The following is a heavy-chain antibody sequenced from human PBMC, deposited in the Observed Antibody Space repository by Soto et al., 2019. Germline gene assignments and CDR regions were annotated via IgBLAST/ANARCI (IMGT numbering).Heavy chain of an antibody. V-gene: IGHV1-18*01. D-gene: IGHD2-8*01. Sequence: ASVKVYCKASGYTFTSYGISWVRQAPGQGLEWMGWISAYNGNTNYAQKLQGRVTMTTDTSTSTAYMELRSLRSDDTAVYYCARVPDIVLMVYASGDSAFDIWGQGTMVTVSS. CDR2: ISAYNGNT. CDR1: GYTFTSYG. J-gene: IGHJ3*02. CDR3: ARVPDIVLMVYASGDSAFDI.